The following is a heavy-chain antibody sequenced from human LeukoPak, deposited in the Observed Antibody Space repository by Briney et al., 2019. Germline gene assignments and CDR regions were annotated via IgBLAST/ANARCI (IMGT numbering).Heavy chain of an antibody. CDR3: ARGLFFSTARWFDP. CDR1: GFTFSGYG. CDR2: ISVDGSDK. J-gene: IGHJ5*02. D-gene: IGHD3/OR15-3a*01. V-gene: IGHV3-33*01. Sequence: GGSLRLSCAASGFTFSGYGMNWVRQAPGKGLEWVAVISVDGSDKYYADSVKGRFTISRDNSNNTLYLQMNSLRVEDTAMYYCARGLFFSTARWFDPWGQGTLVTVSS.